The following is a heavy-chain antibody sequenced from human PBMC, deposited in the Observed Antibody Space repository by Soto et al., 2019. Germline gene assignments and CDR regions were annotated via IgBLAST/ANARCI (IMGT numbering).Heavy chain of an antibody. CDR3: ARAYEGDYFDY. CDR1: GFTFSSYA. J-gene: IGHJ4*02. D-gene: IGHD3-16*01. CDR2: ISYDGSNK. V-gene: IGHV3-30-3*01. Sequence: QVQLVESGGGVVQPGRSLRLSCAACGFTFSSYAMHSVRQAPGKGLEWVAVISYDGSNKYYADSVKGRFTISRDNSKNTLYLQMNSLRAEDTAVYYCARAYEGDYFDYWGQGTLVTVSS.